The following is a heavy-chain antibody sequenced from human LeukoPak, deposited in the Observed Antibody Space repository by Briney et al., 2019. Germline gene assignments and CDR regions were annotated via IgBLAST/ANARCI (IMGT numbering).Heavy chain of an antibody. D-gene: IGHD3-22*01. Sequence: GASVTVSCKASGYTFTSNYLHWVRQAPGQGLEWMGVINPSGGRTSYAQKFQGRVTMTRDMSTSTVYMELSSLRSEDTAVYYCARDPKDDTSGYYYFDYWGQGTLVTVSS. CDR1: GYTFTSNY. J-gene: IGHJ4*02. CDR3: ARDPKDDTSGYYYFDY. CDR2: INPSGGRT. V-gene: IGHV1-46*01.